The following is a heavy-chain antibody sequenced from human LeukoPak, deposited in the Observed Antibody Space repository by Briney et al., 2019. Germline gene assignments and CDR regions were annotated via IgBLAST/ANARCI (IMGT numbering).Heavy chain of an antibody. J-gene: IGHJ1*01. D-gene: IGHD3-22*01. CDR3: ARWGDYDSSGYHFQH. CDR2: IIPIFGTA. V-gene: IGHV1-69*13. Sequence: VASVKVSCKASGGTFSSYAISWVRQAPGQGLEWMGGIIPIFGTANYAQKFQGRVTITADESTSTAYMELSSLRSEDTAVYYCARWGDYDSSGYHFQHWGQGTLVTVSS. CDR1: GGTFSSYA.